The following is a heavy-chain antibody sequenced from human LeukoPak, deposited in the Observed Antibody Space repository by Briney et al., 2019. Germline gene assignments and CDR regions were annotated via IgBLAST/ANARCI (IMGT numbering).Heavy chain of an antibody. J-gene: IGHJ4*02. CDR3: TRAVAGHPD. CDR2: INHSGYT. Sequence: SETLSLTCGVSGGPFSNYYWRWVRQSPTQGLEWIGEINHSGYTNYNPSLKSRVTMSIDTSKKQSSLKLTTVTAADAGVYYCTRAVAGHPDWGQGTLVTVSS. D-gene: IGHD6-19*01. V-gene: IGHV4-34*01. CDR1: GGPFSNYY.